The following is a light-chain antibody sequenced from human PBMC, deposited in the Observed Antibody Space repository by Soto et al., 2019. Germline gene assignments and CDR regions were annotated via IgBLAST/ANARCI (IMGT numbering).Light chain of an antibody. J-gene: IGKJ3*01. V-gene: IGKV3-20*01. CDR3: QQYGSSPQT. Sequence: EIVLTQSPGTLSLSPGERATLSCRASQSVSSSYLAWYQQKPGQAPRLLLYGASSRATGIPDRFSGSGSGSDFTLTISRLEPEDFAVYYCQQYGSSPQTFGPGTKVDIK. CDR1: QSVSSSY. CDR2: GAS.